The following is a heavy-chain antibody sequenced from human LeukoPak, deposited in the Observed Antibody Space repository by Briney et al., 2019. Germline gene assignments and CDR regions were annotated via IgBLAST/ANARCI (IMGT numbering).Heavy chain of an antibody. CDR1: GYSLTEIS. J-gene: IGHJ4*02. Sequence: ASVTVSCKVPGYSLTEISMHWVRQAPGKGIEWMGAFDPETVEEIYARNFHGRVTMTSDSPTDISNIELRSLKSEDTAVYYCATWARGWGQGTLVTASS. CDR3: ATWARG. CDR2: FDPETVEE. V-gene: IGHV1-24*01.